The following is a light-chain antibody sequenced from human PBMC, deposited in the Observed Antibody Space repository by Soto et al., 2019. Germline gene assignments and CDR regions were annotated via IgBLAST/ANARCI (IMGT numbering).Light chain of an antibody. CDR2: ATN. J-gene: IGLJ2*01. V-gene: IGLV1-44*01. CDR1: RSNVGRNA. Sequence: QSVLTQPPSASGTPGQTVTISCSGSRSNVGRNAVSWYQQVPGMAPKLLVFATNKRPSGVPDRFSGSASGASASLAISGLQSEDEADSYCAAWDDTLNGPLFGAGTKLTVL. CDR3: AAWDDTLNGPL.